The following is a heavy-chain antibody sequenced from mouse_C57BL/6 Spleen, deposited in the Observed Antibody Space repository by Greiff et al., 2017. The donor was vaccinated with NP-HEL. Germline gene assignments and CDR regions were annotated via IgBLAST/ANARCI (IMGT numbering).Heavy chain of an antibody. CDR3: ARTGYYGSSSMDWYFDV. V-gene: IGHV14-2*01. CDR1: GFNIKDYY. D-gene: IGHD1-1*01. CDR2: IDPEDGET. J-gene: IGHJ1*03. Sequence: EVQLHQSGAELVKPGASVKLSCTASGFNIKDYYMHWVKQRTEQGLEWIGRIDPEDGETKYAPKFQGKATITADTSSNTAYLQLSSLTSEDTAVYYCARTGYYGSSSMDWYFDVWGTGTTVTVSS.